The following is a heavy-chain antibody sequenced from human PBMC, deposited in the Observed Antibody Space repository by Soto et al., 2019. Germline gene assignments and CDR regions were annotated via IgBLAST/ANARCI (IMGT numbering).Heavy chain of an antibody. CDR3: ASTYYYGSGSYYLAY. CDR1: GFTFSSYG. V-gene: IGHV3-30*03. Sequence: LRLSCAASGFTFSSYGMHWVRQAPGKGLEWVAVISYDGSNKYYADSVKGRFTISRDNSKNTLYLQMNSLRAEDTAVYYCASTYYYGSGSYYLAYWGQGTLVTVSS. J-gene: IGHJ4*02. CDR2: ISYDGSNK. D-gene: IGHD3-10*01.